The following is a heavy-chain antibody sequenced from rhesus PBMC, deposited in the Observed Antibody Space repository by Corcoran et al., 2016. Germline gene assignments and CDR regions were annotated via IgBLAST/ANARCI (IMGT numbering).Heavy chain of an antibody. J-gene: IGHJ4*01. CDR2: IKNKAEGGTA. CDR1: GFTFSNYW. V-gene: IGHV3-16*01. D-gene: IGHD6-31*01. CDR3: TRERYSRVWYVWYSDY. Sequence: VESWGGLVQPGGSLRLSCAASGFTFSNYWMSWVRQAPGKGLDWVGRIKNKAEGGTAAYVESVKGRLTISRDDSKNTLYRQMNRLKTEDTAVYYCTRERYSRVWYVWYSDYWGQGVLVTVSS.